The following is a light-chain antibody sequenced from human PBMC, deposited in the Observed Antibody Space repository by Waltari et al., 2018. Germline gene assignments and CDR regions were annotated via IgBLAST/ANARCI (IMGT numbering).Light chain of an antibody. Sequence: EIVLTQSPGTLSLSPGERGTLSCRATQTVSSSYLAWYQKPGQAPRLLIYGASSRATGIPDRFSGSGSGTDFTLTISRVEPEDFAVYYCQQYGSSPPWTFGQGTKVEIK. CDR1: QTVSSSY. CDR3: QQYGSSPPWT. CDR2: GAS. J-gene: IGKJ1*01. V-gene: IGKV3-20*01.